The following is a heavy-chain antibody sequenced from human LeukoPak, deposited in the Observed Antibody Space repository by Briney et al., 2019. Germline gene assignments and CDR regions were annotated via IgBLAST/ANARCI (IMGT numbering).Heavy chain of an antibody. CDR3: AREQTPYYYDSSGYYNSFDY. Sequence: ASVKVSCKASGYTFTSYGISWVRQAPGQRLEWMGWINAGNGNTKYSQKFQGRVTITRDTSASTAYMELSSLRSEDTAVYYCAREQTPYYYDSSGYYNSFDYWGQGTLVTVSS. J-gene: IGHJ4*02. D-gene: IGHD3-22*01. CDR1: GYTFTSYG. CDR2: INAGNGNT. V-gene: IGHV1-3*01.